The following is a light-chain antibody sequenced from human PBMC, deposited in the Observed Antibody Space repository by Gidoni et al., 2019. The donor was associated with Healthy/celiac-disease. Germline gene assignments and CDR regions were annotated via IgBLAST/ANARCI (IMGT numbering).Light chain of an antibody. CDR3: CSYAGNWV. V-gene: IGLV2-23*01. CDR1: SSDVGSYNL. J-gene: IGLJ3*02. CDR2: EGS. Sequence: QSALTQPAPVSGSPGQSITIYCTGTSSDVGSYNLVSWYQQHPGKAPKLMIYEGSKRPSGVSNRFSGSKSGNTASLTISGLQAEDEADYYCCSYAGNWVFGGGTKLTVL.